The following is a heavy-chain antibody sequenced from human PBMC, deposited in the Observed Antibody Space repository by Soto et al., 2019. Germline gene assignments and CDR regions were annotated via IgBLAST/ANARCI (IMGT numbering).Heavy chain of an antibody. CDR2: IWYDGSNK. Sequence: GGSLRLSCAASGFTFSSYGMHWVRQAPGKGLEWVAVIWYDGSNKYYADSVKGRFTISRDNSKNTLYLQMNSLRAEDTAVYYCARAGEWELPVDYWGQGTLVTVSS. CDR1: GFTFSSYG. CDR3: ARAGEWELPVDY. J-gene: IGHJ4*02. D-gene: IGHD1-26*01. V-gene: IGHV3-33*01.